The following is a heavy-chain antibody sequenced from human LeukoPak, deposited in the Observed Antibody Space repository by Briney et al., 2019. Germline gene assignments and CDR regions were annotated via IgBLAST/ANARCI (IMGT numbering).Heavy chain of an antibody. V-gene: IGHV1-69*05. Sequence: ASVKVSCKASGGTFSSYAISWVRQAPGQGLEWMGRIIPIFGTANYAQKFQGRVTITTDESTSTAYMELSSLRSEDTAVYYCARDRRDGCNGYFDYWGQGTLVTVSS. J-gene: IGHJ4*02. CDR1: GGTFSSYA. CDR2: IIPIFGTA. D-gene: IGHD5-24*01. CDR3: ARDRRDGCNGYFDY.